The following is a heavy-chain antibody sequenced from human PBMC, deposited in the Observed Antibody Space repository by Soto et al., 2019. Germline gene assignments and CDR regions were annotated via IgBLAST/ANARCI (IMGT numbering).Heavy chain of an antibody. CDR3: ARVGGDDFGDSGGFDY. D-gene: IGHD4-17*01. CDR2: IYYSGRT. V-gene: IGHV4-59*01. J-gene: IGHJ4*02. CDR1: GGSIRDYF. Sequence: SETLSFTCTVSGGSIRDYFWTWIRQPPGKGLEWIGYIYYSGRTNYNPSLKSRVSISVDTSKNHFSLQLRSVTAADTAVYYCARVGGDDFGDSGGFDYWGQGTLVTVSS.